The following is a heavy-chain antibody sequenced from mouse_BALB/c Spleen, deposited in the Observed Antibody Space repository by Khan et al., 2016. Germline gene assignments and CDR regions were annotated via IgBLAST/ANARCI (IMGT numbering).Heavy chain of an antibody. CDR2: INTETGEP. J-gene: IGHJ4*01. CDR1: GYTFTDYS. CDR3: ARESFYYYGSSYDYYAMDY. D-gene: IGHD1-1*01. V-gene: IGHV9-2-1*01. Sequence: QIQLVQSGPELKKPGETVKISCKASGYTFTDYSMHWVKQAPGKGLKWMGWINTETGEPTYADDFKGRFAFSLETSASTAYLQINNLKNEDTATXFCARESFYYYGSSYDYYAMDYWGQGTSVTVSS.